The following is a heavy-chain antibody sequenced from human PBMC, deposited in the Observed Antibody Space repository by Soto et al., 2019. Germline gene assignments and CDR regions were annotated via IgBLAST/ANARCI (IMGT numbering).Heavy chain of an antibody. CDR1: GFTFTSSA. J-gene: IGHJ4*02. CDR2: IVVGSGNT. V-gene: IGHV1-58*01. Sequence: SVKVSCKASGFTFTSSAVQWVRQARGQRLEWIGWIVVGSGNTNYAQKFQERVTITRDMSTSTAYMELSSPRSEDTAVYYCAGTRYCRSTSCSAFDYCGQGTLVTVYS. D-gene: IGHD2-2*01. CDR3: AGTRYCRSTSCSAFDY.